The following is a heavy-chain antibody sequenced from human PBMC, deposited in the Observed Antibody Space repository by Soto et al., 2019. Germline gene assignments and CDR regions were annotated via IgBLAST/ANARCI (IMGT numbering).Heavy chain of an antibody. CDR1: GYTFTSYD. CDR2: MNPNSGNT. D-gene: IGHD2-2*01. V-gene: IGHV1-8*01. J-gene: IGHJ6*03. Sequence: ASVKVSCKASGYTFTSYDINWVRQATGQGLEWMGWMNPNSGNTGYAQKFQGRVTMTRNTSISTAYMELSSLRSEDTAVYYCARARRDIVVVPAAIQSQYYMDVWGKGTTVTVSS. CDR3: ARARRDIVVVPAAIQSQYYMDV.